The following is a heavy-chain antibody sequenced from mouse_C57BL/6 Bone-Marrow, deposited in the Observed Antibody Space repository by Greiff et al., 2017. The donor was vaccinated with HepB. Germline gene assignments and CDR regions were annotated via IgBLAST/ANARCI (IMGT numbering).Heavy chain of an antibody. V-gene: IGHV2-9-1*01. Sequence: VNVVESGPGLVAPSQSLSITCTVSGFSLTSYAISWVRQPPGKGLEWLGVIWTGGGTNYNSALKSRLSISKDNSKSQVFLKMNSLQTDDTARYYCARNTYYGSSYGFAYWGQGTLVTVSA. CDR3: ARNTYYGSSYGFAY. CDR2: IWTGGGT. CDR1: GFSLTSYA. J-gene: IGHJ3*01. D-gene: IGHD1-1*01.